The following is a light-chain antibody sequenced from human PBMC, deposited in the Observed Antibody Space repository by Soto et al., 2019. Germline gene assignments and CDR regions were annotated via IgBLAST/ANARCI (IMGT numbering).Light chain of an antibody. CDR2: AAS. CDR3: QQGNSFPPELT. CDR1: RDISTW. J-gene: IGKJ4*01. Sequence: DIQMTQSPSSVSASVGDRVTITCRASRDISTWLAWYQQKPGKAPKLLIYAASTLRSEVPSRFSGSGSGTDFTLTISSLQPEDFATDYCQQGNSFPPELTLGGGTKVEIK. V-gene: IGKV1D-12*01.